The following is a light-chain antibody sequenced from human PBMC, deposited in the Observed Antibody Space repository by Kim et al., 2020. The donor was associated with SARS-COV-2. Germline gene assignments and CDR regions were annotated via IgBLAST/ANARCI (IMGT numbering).Light chain of an antibody. J-gene: IGKJ3*01. V-gene: IGKV1-17*03. CDR2: GVS. CDR1: QGITSY. Sequence: ASVGDRVTSTCRASQGITSYLAWFQYKPGEAPKRLIYGVSTLQKGVPSRFSGSGSGTEFTLTISSLQPEDFATYYCLQYNAYPFTFGPGTKVDIK. CDR3: LQYNAYPFT.